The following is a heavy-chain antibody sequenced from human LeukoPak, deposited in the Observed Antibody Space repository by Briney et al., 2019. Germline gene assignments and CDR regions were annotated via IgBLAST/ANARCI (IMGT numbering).Heavy chain of an antibody. CDR1: GGSISSYY. J-gene: IGHJ5*02. CDR3: ARGPSGYDFWSGLLTRRNWFDP. CDR2: IYYSGST. D-gene: IGHD3-3*01. V-gene: IGHV4-59*01. Sequence: SETLSLTCTVSGGSISSYYWSWLRQPPGKGLEWIGYIYYSGSTNYNPSLKSRVTVSVDTSKNQFSLKLSSVTAADTAVYYCARGPSGYDFWSGLLTRRNWFDPWGQGTLVTVSS.